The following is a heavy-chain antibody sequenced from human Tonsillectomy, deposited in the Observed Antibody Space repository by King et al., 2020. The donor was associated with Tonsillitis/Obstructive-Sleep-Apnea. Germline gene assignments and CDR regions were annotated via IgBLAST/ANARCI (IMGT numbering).Heavy chain of an antibody. V-gene: IGHV1-2*02. Sequence: QLVQSGAEVKKPGASVRVSCKTAGYTYTAYYIHWVRQAPGQGLEWMGWIDPNNGVTNYAQKFQGRVTMTRDTSINTAYMELSRLRSDDTAVYYCARGSYWGRHDYWGQGTLVTVSS. D-gene: IGHD3-16*01. CDR1: GYTYTAYY. CDR3: ARGSYWGRHDY. CDR2: IDPNNGVT. J-gene: IGHJ4*02.